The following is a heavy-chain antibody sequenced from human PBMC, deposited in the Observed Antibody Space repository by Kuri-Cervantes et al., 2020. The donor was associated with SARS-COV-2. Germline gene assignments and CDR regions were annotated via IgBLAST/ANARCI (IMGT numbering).Heavy chain of an antibody. CDR3: ARPYGDDLNWYFDL. CDR2: IYYSGST. J-gene: IGHJ2*01. CDR1: GGSISSYY. V-gene: IGHV4-39*01. D-gene: IGHD4-17*01. Sequence: SETLSLTCTVSGGSISSYYWGWIRQPPGKGLEWIGSIYYSGSTYYNPSLKSRVTISVDTSKNQFSLKLSSVTAADTAVYYCARPYGDDLNWYFDLWGRGTPVTVSS.